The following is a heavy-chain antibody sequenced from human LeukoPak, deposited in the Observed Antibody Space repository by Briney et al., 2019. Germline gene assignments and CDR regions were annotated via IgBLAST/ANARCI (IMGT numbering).Heavy chain of an antibody. V-gene: IGHV3-23*01. CDR3: AKGVDASGDHTPGTEFDY. CDR1: GFTFSSYA. CDR2: ISGSGGRT. J-gene: IGHJ4*02. Sequence: GGSLRLSCAASGFTFSSYAMSWVRQAPGKGLEWVSAISGSGGRTFFAGSVKGRFTISRHNSKRTLYLQMNSLRAEDTAVYFCAKGVDASGDHTPGTEFDYWGQGTLVTVSS. D-gene: IGHD2-15*01.